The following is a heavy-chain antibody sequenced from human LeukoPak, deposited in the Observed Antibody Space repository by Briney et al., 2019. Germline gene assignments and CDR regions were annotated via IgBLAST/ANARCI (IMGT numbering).Heavy chain of an antibody. Sequence: SETLSLTCTVSGGSIRSSYYYWGWIRQPPGKGLEWIGSIYDSGSTYYNPSLKSRVIISVDTSKNQFSLKLNSVTAADTAVYYCARHYEPWGQGTLVTVSS. CDR3: ARHYEP. V-gene: IGHV4-39*01. CDR1: GGSIRSSYYY. CDR2: IYDSGST. J-gene: IGHJ5*02. D-gene: IGHD3-16*01.